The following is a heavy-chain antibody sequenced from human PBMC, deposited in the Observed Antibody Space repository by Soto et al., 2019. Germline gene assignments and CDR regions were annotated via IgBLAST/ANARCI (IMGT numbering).Heavy chain of an antibody. V-gene: IGHV3-23*01. CDR1: GFSFSGYA. Sequence: EVQLLECGGGLVQPGGSLRLSCVASGFSFSGYAMSWVRQAPGKGLVWVSSITGTGVSIYYADSVRGRFTISRDNSKNTLYLQMSSLRAEDAARYYCAKDSIPYSSSYDLDHWGRGALVTVSS. D-gene: IGHD6-6*01. CDR3: AKDSIPYSSSYDLDH. CDR2: ITGTGVSI. J-gene: IGHJ4*02.